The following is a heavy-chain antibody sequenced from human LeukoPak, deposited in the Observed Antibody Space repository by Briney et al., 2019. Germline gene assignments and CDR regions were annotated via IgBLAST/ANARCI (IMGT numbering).Heavy chain of an antibody. CDR3: ARGDDVEMATSLDY. D-gene: IGHD5-24*01. J-gene: IGHJ4*02. CDR1: GFTFSSYS. V-gene: IGHV3-21*01. CDR2: ISSSSSYI. Sequence: GGSLRLSCAASGFTFSSYSMNWVRQAPGKGLEWVSSISSSSSYIYYADSVKGRFTISRDNAKNSLYLQMNSLRAEDTAVYYCARGDDVEMATSLDYWGQGTLVTVSS.